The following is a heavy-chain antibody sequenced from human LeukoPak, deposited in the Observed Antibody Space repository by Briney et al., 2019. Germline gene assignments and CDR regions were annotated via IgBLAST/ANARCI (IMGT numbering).Heavy chain of an antibody. CDR3: ASLVVPAVLDAFDI. J-gene: IGHJ3*02. CDR1: GYTFTSYG. V-gene: IGHV1-18*01. Sequence: ASVKVSCKASGYTFTSYGISWVRQAPGQGLEWMGWISAYNGNTNYAQKLQGRVTMTTDTSTSTAYMELRSLRSDGTAVYYCASLVVPAVLDAFDIWGQGTMVTVSS. D-gene: IGHD2-2*01. CDR2: ISAYNGNT.